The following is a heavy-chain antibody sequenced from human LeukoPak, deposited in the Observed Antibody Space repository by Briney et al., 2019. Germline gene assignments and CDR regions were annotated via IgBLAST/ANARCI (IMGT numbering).Heavy chain of an antibody. CDR3: AKDAYYDILTGYPFDY. V-gene: IGHV3-9*01. D-gene: IGHD3-9*01. Sequence: GMSLTLSCAASGFTFDDYPMHWLPQAPGKGLVWVPGTSWNSGSIGYADCVKGLFTISRDNAKNSLYLQMNSLRAEDTALYYCAKDAYYDILTGYPFDYWGQGTLVTVSS. CDR1: GFTFDDYP. CDR2: TSWNSGSI. J-gene: IGHJ4*02.